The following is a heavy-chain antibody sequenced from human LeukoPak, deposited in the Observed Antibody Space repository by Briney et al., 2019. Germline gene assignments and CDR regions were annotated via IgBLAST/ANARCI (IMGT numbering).Heavy chain of an antibody. D-gene: IGHD6-13*01. Sequence: PGGSLRLSCTGSGFIFDTHTLTWVRQAPGKGLEWVANIKPDGTTKFYVDSVKGRFTISRDNALNSLYLQMNSLRAEDTAIYYCARSIPYGTTWYGRSDYWGQGTLVTVSS. J-gene: IGHJ4*02. CDR1: GFIFDTHT. CDR2: IKPDGTTK. V-gene: IGHV3-7*03. CDR3: ARSIPYGTTWYGRSDY.